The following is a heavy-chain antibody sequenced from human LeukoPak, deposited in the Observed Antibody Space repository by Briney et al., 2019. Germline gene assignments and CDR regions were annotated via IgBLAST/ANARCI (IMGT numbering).Heavy chain of an antibody. CDR1: GYTFTSHD. V-gene: IGHV1-8*01. D-gene: IGHD1-20*01. J-gene: IGHJ5*02. CDR2: MNPNSGNT. CDR3: AREDVTGNRFDP. Sequence: GASVKVSCKASGYTFTSHDVNWVRQATGQGLEWMGWMNPNSGNTGYAQKFQGRVTMTRNTSISTAYMELSSLRSEDTAVYYCAREDVTGNRFDPWGQGTLVTVSS.